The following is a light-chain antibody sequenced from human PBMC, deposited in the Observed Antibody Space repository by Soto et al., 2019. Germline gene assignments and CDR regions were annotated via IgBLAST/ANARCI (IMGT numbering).Light chain of an antibody. J-gene: IGKJ4*01. CDR2: DAS. V-gene: IGKV1-33*01. CDR1: QDISNY. Sequence: DIQMTQSPSSLSASVGDRVTITCQASQDISNYLNWYQQKPGKAPKLLIYDASNLETGVPSRFSGSGSGTDFTFTISSLQPEDIATYYCQQYDNLPLTFGGGTNGYQT. CDR3: QQYDNLPLT.